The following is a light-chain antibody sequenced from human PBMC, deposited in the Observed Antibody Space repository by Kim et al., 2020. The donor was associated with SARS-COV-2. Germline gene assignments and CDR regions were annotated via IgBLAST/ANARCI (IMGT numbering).Light chain of an antibody. J-gene: IGKJ4*01. CDR1: QTVDRN. CDR3: QQFSKGPLT. CDR2: RAS. Sequence: EIVMTQSPATLSVSPGERVTLSCRASQTVDRNLAWYQQKGGQPPRLLIYRASTRATDIPDRFSGSGSGTEFTLTIHSLRSEDSGNYYCQQFSKGPLTFGGGTKVDIK. V-gene: IGKV3-15*01.